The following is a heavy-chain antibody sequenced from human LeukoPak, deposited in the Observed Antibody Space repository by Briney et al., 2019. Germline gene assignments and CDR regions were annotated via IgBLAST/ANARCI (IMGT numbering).Heavy chain of an antibody. J-gene: IGHJ4*02. D-gene: IGHD1-26*01. CDR2: ISGSGGST. CDR1: GFTFSSYA. CDR3: ARDNVELGGKNFDY. V-gene: IGHV3-23*01. Sequence: GGSLRLSCAASGFTFSSYAMSWVRQAPGKGLEWVSAISGSGGSTYYADSVKGRFTISRDNAKNSLYLQMNSLRAEDTAVYYCARDNVELGGKNFDYWGQGTLVTVSS.